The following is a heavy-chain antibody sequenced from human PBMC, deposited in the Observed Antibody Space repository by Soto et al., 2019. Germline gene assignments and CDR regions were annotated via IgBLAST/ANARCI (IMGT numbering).Heavy chain of an antibody. Sequence: SETLSLTSTVSGGSISSYYWSWIRQPPGKGLEWIGYIYYSGSTNYNPSLKSRVTISVDTSKNQFSLKLSSVTAADTAVYYCARDVGYSGRFFDYWGQGTLVTVSS. CDR1: GGSISSYY. J-gene: IGHJ4*02. CDR3: ARDVGYSGRFFDY. D-gene: IGHD3-10*01. CDR2: IYYSGST. V-gene: IGHV4-59*01.